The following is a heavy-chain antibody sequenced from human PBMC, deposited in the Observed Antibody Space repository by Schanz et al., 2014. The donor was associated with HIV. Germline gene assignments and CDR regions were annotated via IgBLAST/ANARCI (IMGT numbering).Heavy chain of an antibody. CDR3: ARTNYYDTSILDS. J-gene: IGHJ4*02. Sequence: QVQLQESGPGLVKPSETLSLTCTVSGGSISSYYWSWIRQPPGKGLEWIGYIFYSGSTNYKSSLKSRVNISVDTTKEQFPRKRSSVTAADTAVYYCARTNYYDTSILDSWGQGTLVTVSS. CDR2: IFYSGST. CDR1: GGSISSYY. D-gene: IGHD3-22*01. V-gene: IGHV4-59*08.